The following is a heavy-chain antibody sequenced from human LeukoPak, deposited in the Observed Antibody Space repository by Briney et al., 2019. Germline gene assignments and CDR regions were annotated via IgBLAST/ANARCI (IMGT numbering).Heavy chain of an antibody. D-gene: IGHD2-15*01. CDR3: VVLSLAYCSGGSCYPYFDY. CDR1: GYTFTGYY. J-gene: IGHJ4*02. Sequence: ASVKVSCKASGYTFTGYYMHWVRQAPGQGPEWMGRINPNSGGTNYAQKFQGRVTMTRDTSISTAYMELSRLRSDDTAVYYCVVLSLAYCSGGSCYPYFDYWGQGTLVTVSS. V-gene: IGHV1-2*06. CDR2: INPNSGGT.